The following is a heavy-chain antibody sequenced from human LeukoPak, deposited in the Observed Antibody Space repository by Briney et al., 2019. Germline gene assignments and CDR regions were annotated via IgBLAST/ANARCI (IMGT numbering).Heavy chain of an antibody. CDR2: IYSGGST. D-gene: IGHD1-26*01. CDR1: GFTVRSNY. CDR3: ARDGKYKRELLNNLDAFDI. J-gene: IGHJ3*02. Sequence: PGGSLRLSCAASGFTVRSNYMSWVRQAPGKGLEWVSVIYSGGSTYNADSVKGRCTISRDNSKNTLNLQMNSLRAEDTAVYYCARDGKYKRELLNNLDAFDIWGQGTMVTVSS. V-gene: IGHV3-53*01.